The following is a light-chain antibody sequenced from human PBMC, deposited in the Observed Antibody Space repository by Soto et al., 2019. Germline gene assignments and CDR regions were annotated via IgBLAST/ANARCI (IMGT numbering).Light chain of an antibody. CDR1: ISDVGAYNY. Sequence: QSALTQPASVSGSPGQSITISCTGTISDVGAYNYVSWYQHHPGKAPKLMIFAVSNRPSGISNRFSGSKSGNTASLTISGLQAEDEADYYGSSYTSGTTPYVFGTGTKLTVL. CDR3: SSYTSGTTPYV. V-gene: IGLV2-14*01. CDR2: AVS. J-gene: IGLJ1*01.